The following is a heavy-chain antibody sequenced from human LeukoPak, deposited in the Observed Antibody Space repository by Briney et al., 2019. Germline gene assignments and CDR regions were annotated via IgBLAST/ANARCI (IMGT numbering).Heavy chain of an antibody. J-gene: IGHJ4*02. CDR2: ISYDGSNK. CDR3: ARALPNKLGIFDY. V-gene: IGHV3-30-3*01. D-gene: IGHD7-27*01. Sequence: GRSLRLSCAASGFTFSSYAMHWVRQAPGKGLEWVAVISYDGSNKYYADSVKGRFTISRDNSKNTLYLQMNSLRAEDTAVYYCARALPNKLGIFDYWGQGTLVTVSS. CDR1: GFTFSSYA.